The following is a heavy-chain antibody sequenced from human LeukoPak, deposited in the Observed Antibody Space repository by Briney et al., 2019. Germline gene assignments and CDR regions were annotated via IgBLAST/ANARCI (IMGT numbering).Heavy chain of an antibody. J-gene: IGHJ5*02. D-gene: IGHD2-21*02. CDR1: GGSISSSSYY. V-gene: IGHV4-39*01. Sequence: SETLSLTCTVSGGSISSSSYYWGWIRQPPGTGLEWIGSIYYSGSTYYNPSLKSRVTISVDTSKNQFSLKLSSVTAADTAVYYCARHDCPNWFDPWGQGTLVTVSS. CDR2: IYYSGST. CDR3: ARHDCPNWFDP.